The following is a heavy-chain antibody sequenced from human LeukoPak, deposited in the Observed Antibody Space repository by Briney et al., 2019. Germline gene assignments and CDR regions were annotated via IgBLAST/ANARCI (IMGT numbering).Heavy chain of an antibody. CDR2: INPNSGGT. CDR3: ARDRAQLGGSGSHTAIGY. D-gene: IGHD3-10*01. Sequence: GASVKVSCKASGYTFTGYYMHWVRQAPGQGLEWMGWINPNSGGTNYAQKFQGRVTMTRDTSISTAYMELSRLRSDDTAVYYCARDRAQLGGSGSHTAIGYWGQGTLVTVSS. V-gene: IGHV1-2*02. CDR1: GYTFTGYY. J-gene: IGHJ4*02.